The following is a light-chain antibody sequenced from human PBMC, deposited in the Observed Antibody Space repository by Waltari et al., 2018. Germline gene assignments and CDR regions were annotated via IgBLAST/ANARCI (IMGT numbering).Light chain of an antibody. Sequence: EIVMTQSPATLSVSPGERATLSCRASQNVDSNLAWYQHKPGQAPRLHIYGASTRATDIPARFSGSGSGTEFTLTISSLQSEDFAIYYCQQYNNWPPEDTFGRGTKLEI. CDR2: GAS. CDR1: QNVDSN. J-gene: IGKJ2*01. CDR3: QQYNNWPPEDT. V-gene: IGKV3-15*01.